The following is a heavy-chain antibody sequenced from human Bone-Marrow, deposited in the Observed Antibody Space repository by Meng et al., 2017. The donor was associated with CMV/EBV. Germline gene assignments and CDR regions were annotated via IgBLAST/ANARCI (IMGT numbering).Heavy chain of an antibody. J-gene: IGHJ4*02. Sequence: GESLKISCTVSGFTVSSNYMNWVRRAPGKGLEWVSVIYSGGSTYYADSVKGRFTISRDNSKNTVYLQMNSLRAEDTAVYYCASSRFGIAAAGTRNWGQGTLDTISS. CDR2: IYSGGST. D-gene: IGHD6-13*01. CDR1: GFTVSSNY. CDR3: ASSRFGIAAAGTRN. V-gene: IGHV3-53*01.